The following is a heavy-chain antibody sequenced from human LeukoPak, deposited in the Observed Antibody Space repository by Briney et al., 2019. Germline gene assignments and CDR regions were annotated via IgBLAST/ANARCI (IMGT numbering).Heavy chain of an antibody. CDR1: GYTFTSYA. Sequence: GASVKVSCKASGYTFTSYAMNWVRQAPGQGLEWMGWIDTNTGNPTYAQGFTGRFVFSLDTSVSTAYLQISSLKAEDTAVYYCARESVYYDILTGYHFDYWGQGTLVTVSS. D-gene: IGHD3-9*01. J-gene: IGHJ4*02. CDR2: IDTNTGNP. V-gene: IGHV7-4-1*02. CDR3: ARESVYYDILTGYHFDY.